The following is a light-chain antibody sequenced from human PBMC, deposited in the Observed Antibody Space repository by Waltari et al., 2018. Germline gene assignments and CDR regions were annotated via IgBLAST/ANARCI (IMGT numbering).Light chain of an antibody. Sequence: SFELTQPPSVSVSPGQTASIPCSGNTLPKQYAYWYQQKPGQAPVLIMYKESERPSGIPERFSGSSSGTTVTLTISGVQAEDEADYYCQSADSSGTPVIFGGGTKLTVL. V-gene: IGLV3-25*03. CDR2: KES. CDR3: QSADSSGTPVI. CDR1: TLPKQY. J-gene: IGLJ2*01.